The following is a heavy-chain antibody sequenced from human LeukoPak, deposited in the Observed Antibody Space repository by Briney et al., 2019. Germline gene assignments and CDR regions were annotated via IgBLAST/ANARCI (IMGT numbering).Heavy chain of an antibody. CDR2: IYTSGST. CDR1: GGSISSYY. V-gene: IGHV4-4*07. J-gene: IGHJ3*02. D-gene: IGHD3-3*01. CDR3: ARDFYDFWRVASDI. Sequence: PSETLSLTCTVSGGSISSYYWRWIRQPAGKGLEWIGRIYTSGSTNYNPSLKSRVTMSVDTSKNQFSLKLSSVTAADTAVYYCARDFYDFWRVASDIWGQGTMVTVSS.